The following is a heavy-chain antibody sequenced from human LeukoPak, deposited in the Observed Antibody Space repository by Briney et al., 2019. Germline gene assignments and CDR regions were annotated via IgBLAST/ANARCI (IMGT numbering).Heavy chain of an antibody. J-gene: IGHJ4*02. D-gene: IGHD3-22*01. Sequence: ASVKVSCKVSGGTFSTYAISWVRQAPGHGLEWRGGIIPILGTANYAHNVQDRVTISADESTSTVYMDLSSLRSEDTAVYYCARSYYYDSSSYHLAHWGQGTLVTVSS. CDR3: ARSYYYDSSSYHLAH. V-gene: IGHV1-69*13. CDR2: IIPILGTA. CDR1: GGTFSTYA.